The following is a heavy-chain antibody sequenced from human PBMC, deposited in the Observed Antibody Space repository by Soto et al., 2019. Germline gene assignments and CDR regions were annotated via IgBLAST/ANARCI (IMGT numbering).Heavy chain of an antibody. CDR3: ARADRDFDWLYNIWYFDL. D-gene: IGHD3-9*01. V-gene: IGHV3-23*01. CDR1: GFTFSSYG. Sequence: GGSLRLSCAASGFTFSSYGMSWVRQAPGKGLEWVAVISGSEDNIHYADSVKGRFTISRDNSMNTLYLQMNSLRAEDTAVYYCARADRDFDWLYNIWYFDLWGRGTLVTVSS. CDR2: ISGSEDNI. J-gene: IGHJ2*01.